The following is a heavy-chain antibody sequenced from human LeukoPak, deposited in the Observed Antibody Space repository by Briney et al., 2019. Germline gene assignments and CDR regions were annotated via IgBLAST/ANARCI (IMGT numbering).Heavy chain of an antibody. D-gene: IGHD3-9*01. J-gene: IGHJ4*02. CDR3: ASQYYNILTGHYTSIDY. V-gene: IGHV3-30*04. Sequence: PGRSLRLSCAASGFTFSSYAMHWVRQAPGKGPEWVAVISYDGSNKYYVDSVKGRFTISRDNSKNTLYLQMNSLSAEDTAVYYCASQYYNILTGHYTSIDYWGQGTLVTVSS. CDR2: ISYDGSNK. CDR1: GFTFSSYA.